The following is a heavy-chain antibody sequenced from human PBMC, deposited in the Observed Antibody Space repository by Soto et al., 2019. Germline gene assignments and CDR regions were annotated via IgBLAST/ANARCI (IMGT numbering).Heavy chain of an antibody. Sequence: GGSLRLSCAASGFTFSSYAMSWVRQAPGKGLEWVSSISSSSGSIYYADSVKGRFTISRDNAKNTLYLQMNSLRDEDTAVYYCARDSEAFYGDYENYYYGMDVWGQGTTVTVSS. CDR3: ARDSEAFYGDYENYYYGMDV. CDR2: ISSSSGSI. D-gene: IGHD4-17*01. V-gene: IGHV3-23*01. J-gene: IGHJ6*02. CDR1: GFTFSSYA.